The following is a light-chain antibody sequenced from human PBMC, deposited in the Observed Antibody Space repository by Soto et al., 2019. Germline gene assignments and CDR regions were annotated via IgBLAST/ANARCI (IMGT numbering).Light chain of an antibody. CDR2: KAS. CDR3: QQYERYST. V-gene: IGKV1-5*03. Sequence: DIQMTQSPPSLSASVGDRVTITCRASQGVSSSLAWYQQKPGIAPKLLIHKASTLESGVPSRFSGSGFGTEFTLTISGLQPEDSATYYCQQYERYSTFGQGTKVDIK. CDR1: QGVSSS. J-gene: IGKJ1*01.